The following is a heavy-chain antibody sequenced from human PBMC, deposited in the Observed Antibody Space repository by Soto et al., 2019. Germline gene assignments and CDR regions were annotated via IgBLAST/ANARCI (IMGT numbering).Heavy chain of an antibody. D-gene: IGHD6-13*01. V-gene: IGHV3-23*01. Sequence: GGSLRLSCAASGFIFSSYAMSWVRQPPGKGLEWVSTISAGGGSTFYADSVKGRFTISRDNSKDTLSLQMSSLTADDTASYYCAKGPIAGRAYYFDYWGQGTPVTVSS. CDR1: GFIFSSYA. CDR3: AKGPIAGRAYYFDY. CDR2: ISAGGGST. J-gene: IGHJ4*02.